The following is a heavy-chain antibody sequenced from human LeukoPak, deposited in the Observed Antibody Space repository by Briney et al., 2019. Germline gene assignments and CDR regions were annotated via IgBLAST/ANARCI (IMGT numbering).Heavy chain of an antibody. CDR1: GGTFSSYA. CDR2: IIPILGIA. J-gene: IGHJ4*02. CDR3: ARESSVSGGAQTTRKFDY. Sequence: SVKVSCKASGGTFSSYAISWVRQAPGQGLEWMGRIIPILGIANYAQKFQGRVTITADKSTSTAYMELSSLRSEDTAVYYCARESSVSGGAQTTRKFDYWGQGTLVTVSS. V-gene: IGHV1-69*04. D-gene: IGHD1-26*01.